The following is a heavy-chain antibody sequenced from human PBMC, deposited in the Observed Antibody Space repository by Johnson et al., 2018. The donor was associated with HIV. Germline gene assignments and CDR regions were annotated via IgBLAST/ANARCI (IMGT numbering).Heavy chain of an antibody. Sequence: QVQLVESGGGVVQPGGSRRLSCAASGFTFSNYDMHWVRQAPGKGLEWVAFIRHDGSNKYYADSVKGRFTIARNHSKNTLSLKMHSLRAEDTFVYYGARDTDIVVVPARGDAFDIWGQGTMVTVSS. V-gene: IGHV3-30*02. CDR3: ARDTDIVVVPARGDAFDI. D-gene: IGHD2-2*01. CDR1: GFTFSNYD. J-gene: IGHJ3*02. CDR2: IRHDGSNK.